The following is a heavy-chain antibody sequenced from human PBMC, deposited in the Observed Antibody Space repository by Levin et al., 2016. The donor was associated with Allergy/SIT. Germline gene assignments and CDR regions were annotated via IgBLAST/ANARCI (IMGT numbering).Heavy chain of an antibody. CDR2: ISGSGGST. J-gene: IGHJ4*02. V-gene: IGHV3-23*01. D-gene: IGHD6-13*01. CDR3: ARDGSSWPHIPWY. Sequence: VRQAPGKGLEWVSAISGSGGSTYYADSVKGRFTISRDNSKNTLYLQMNSLRAEDTAVYYCARDGSSWPHIPWYWGQGTLVTVSS.